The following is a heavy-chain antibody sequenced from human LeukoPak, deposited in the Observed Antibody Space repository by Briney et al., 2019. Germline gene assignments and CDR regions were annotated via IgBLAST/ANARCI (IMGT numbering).Heavy chain of an antibody. D-gene: IGHD6-13*01. CDR1: GFSFSSYA. J-gene: IGHJ4*02. CDR3: ATALHSSWYPFAY. V-gene: IGHV3-23*01. CDR2: ISGSGGST. Sequence: GGSLRLSCAASGFSFSSYAMSWVRQAPGKGLEWVSGISGSGGSTYYADSVKGRFTISRDNSKNTLYLQMNSLRADDTAVYYCATALHSSWYPFAYWGQGTLVTVSS.